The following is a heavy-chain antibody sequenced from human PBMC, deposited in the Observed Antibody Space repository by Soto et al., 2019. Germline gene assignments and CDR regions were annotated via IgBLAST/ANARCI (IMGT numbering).Heavy chain of an antibody. CDR3: ARRYGASFDY. CDR1: GGSISSYY. CDR2: IYYSGST. V-gene: IGHV4-59*01. Sequence: SETLSLTCTVAGGSISSYYWSWIRQPPGKGLEWIGYIYYSGSTNYNPSLKSRVTISVDTSKNQFSLKLSSVTAADTAVYYCARRYGASFDYWGQGTLVTVS. J-gene: IGHJ4*02. D-gene: IGHD4-17*01.